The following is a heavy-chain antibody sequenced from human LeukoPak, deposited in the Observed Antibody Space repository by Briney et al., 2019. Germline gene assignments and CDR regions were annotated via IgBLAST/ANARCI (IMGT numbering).Heavy chain of an antibody. Sequence: SETLSLTCTVSGGSIGNTNYYWAWIRQPPGKGLEWIGSIYHSATTYYNPSLESRASMSVDTSKNQFSLKLSSVTAADTAAYYCARLCYQQCYFDYWGQGTLVTVSS. J-gene: IGHJ4*02. V-gene: IGHV4-39*01. CDR3: ARLCYQQCYFDY. CDR1: GGSIGNTNYY. D-gene: IGHD2-2*01. CDR2: IYHSATT.